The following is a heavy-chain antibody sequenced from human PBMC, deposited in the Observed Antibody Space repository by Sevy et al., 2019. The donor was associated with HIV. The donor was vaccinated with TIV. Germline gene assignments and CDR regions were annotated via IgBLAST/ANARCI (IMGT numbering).Heavy chain of an antibody. V-gene: IGHV3-30*03. CDR2: ISYDGNIQ. CDR1: GLTFSTYG. D-gene: IGHD3-10*01. J-gene: IGHJ6*02. CDR3: ARDEGSGSYSLRGMDV. Sequence: GGSLRLSCAASGLTFSTYGMHWVRQAPGKGLEWVAVISYDGNIQYYADSVKGRFTISRDNSKNTLYLQMNSLRAEDTAVYYCARDEGSGSYSLRGMDVWGQGTTVTVSS.